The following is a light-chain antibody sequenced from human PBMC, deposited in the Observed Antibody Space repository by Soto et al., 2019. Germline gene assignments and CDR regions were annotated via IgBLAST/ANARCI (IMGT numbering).Light chain of an antibody. J-gene: IGKJ1*01. CDR2: AAS. V-gene: IGKV1-39*01. CDR1: QSISTY. Sequence: DIQMTQSPSSLSASVGDRITITCRASQSISTYLNWYQQKPGKAPKVLIYAASTLQSGVPSRFSGSGSGTDFTLTISSLQPEDFATYYCQQTYSTPPETFGQGPKVEIK. CDR3: QQTYSTPPET.